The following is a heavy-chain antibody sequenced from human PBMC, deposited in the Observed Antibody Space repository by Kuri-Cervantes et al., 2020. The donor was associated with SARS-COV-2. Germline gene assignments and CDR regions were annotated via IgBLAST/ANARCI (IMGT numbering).Heavy chain of an antibody. CDR3: ARGIGIAAAGY. D-gene: IGHD6-13*01. J-gene: IGHJ4*02. CDR1: GFTFSSYW. V-gene: IGHV3-7*01. CDR2: IKQDGSEK. Sequence: GGSLRLSCAASGFTFSSYWMGWVRQAPGKGLEWVANIKQDGSEKYYVDSVKGRFTISRDNAKNSLYLQKNSLRAEDTAVYYCARGIGIAAAGYWGQGTLVTVSS.